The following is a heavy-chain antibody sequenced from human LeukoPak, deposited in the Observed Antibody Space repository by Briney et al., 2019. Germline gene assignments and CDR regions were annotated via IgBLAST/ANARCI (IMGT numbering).Heavy chain of an antibody. D-gene: IGHD3-10*01. J-gene: IGHJ5*02. CDR2: MNPNSGNT. CDR3: ARGGSTMVRGVIKNRNNWFDP. Sequence: GASVKVSCKASGYTFTSYDINWVRQATGQGLEWVGWMNPNSGNTGYAQKFQGRVTMTRNTSISTAYMELSSLRSEDTAVYYCARGGSTMVRGVIKNRNNWFDPWGQGTLVTVPS. V-gene: IGHV1-8*01. CDR1: GYTFTSYD.